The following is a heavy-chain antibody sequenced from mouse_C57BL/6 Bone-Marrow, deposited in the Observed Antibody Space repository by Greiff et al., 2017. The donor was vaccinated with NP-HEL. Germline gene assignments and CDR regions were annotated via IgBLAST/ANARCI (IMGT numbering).Heavy chain of an antibody. CDR1: GFNIKDDY. CDR3: TWEDY. J-gene: IGHJ2*01. CDR2: IDPENGDT. V-gene: IGHV14-4*01. Sequence: EVKVVESGAELVRPGASVKLSCTASGFNIKDDYMHWVKQRPEQGLEWIGWIDPENGDTEYASKFQGKSTITADTSSNTAYLQLSSLTSEDTAVYYCTWEDYWGQGTTLTVSS. D-gene: IGHD4-1*01.